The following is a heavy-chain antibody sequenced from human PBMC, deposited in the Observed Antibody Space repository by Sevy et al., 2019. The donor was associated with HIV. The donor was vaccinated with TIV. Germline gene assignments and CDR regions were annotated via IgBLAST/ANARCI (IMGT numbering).Heavy chain of an antibody. CDR3: ARDLPHYYDSSGYYYGMDV. Sequence: ASVKVSCKASGYTFTSYGISWVRQAPGQGLEWMGWISAYNGNTNYAQKLQGRVTMTTDTSMSTAYMELRSLRSDDTAVYYCARDLPHYYDSSGYYYGMDVWGQGTTVTVSS. CDR1: GYTFTSYG. V-gene: IGHV1-18*01. J-gene: IGHJ6*02. D-gene: IGHD3-22*01. CDR2: ISAYNGNT.